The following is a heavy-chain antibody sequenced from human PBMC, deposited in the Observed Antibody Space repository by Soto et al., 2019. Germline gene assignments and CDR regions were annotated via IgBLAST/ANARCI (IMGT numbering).Heavy chain of an antibody. CDR1: GFTFSSYD. V-gene: IGHV3-13*01. CDR2: IGTAGDT. Sequence: GGSLRLSCAASGFTFSSYDMHWVRQATGKGLEWVSAIGTAGDTYYPGSVKGRFTISRENAKNSLYLQMNSLRAEDTAVYYCARGNRYSGSRPFDPWGQGTLVTVS. J-gene: IGHJ5*02. D-gene: IGHD1-26*01. CDR3: ARGNRYSGSRPFDP.